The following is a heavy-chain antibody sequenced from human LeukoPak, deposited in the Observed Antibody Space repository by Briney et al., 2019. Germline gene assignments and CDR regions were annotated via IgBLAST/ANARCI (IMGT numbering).Heavy chain of an antibody. J-gene: IGHJ6*03. CDR2: ISAYNGNT. D-gene: IGHD4-11*01. Sequence: ASVKVSCKASGYTFTSYGISWVRRAPGQGLEWMGWISAYNGNTNYAQKLQGRVTMTTDTSTSTAYMELRSLRSDDTAVYYCARAMTTDPQIYYYYMDVWGKGTTVTVSS. V-gene: IGHV1-18*01. CDR1: GYTFTSYG. CDR3: ARAMTTDPQIYYYYMDV.